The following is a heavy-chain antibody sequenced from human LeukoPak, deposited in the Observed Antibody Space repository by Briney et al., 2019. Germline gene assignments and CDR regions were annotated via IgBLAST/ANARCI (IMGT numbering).Heavy chain of an antibody. V-gene: IGHV4-59*01. J-gene: IGHJ6*03. CDR1: GFTFTNAW. CDR3: ARYIRSSEYYMDV. CDR2: IYYSGST. D-gene: IGHD3-3*01. Sequence: EPGGSLRLSCVASGFTFTNAWMSWVRQAPGKGLEWVGYIYYSGSTNYNPSLKSRVTISADTSKDQISLNLSSVTAADTAVYYCARYIRSSEYYMDVWGKGTTVTVSS.